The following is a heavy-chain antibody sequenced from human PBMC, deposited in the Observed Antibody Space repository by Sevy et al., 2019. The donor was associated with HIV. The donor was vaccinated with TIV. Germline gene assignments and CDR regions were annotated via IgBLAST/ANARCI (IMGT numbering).Heavy chain of an antibody. D-gene: IGHD2-21*02. Sequence: GGSLRLSCAASGFTFSSYVMHWVRQAPGKGLEWVALIWYDGTIKYYADSVKVRFTISRDNSKETLFLQMNSLTPEDTAVYYCARGGGYCGGDCYSIDYWGQGALVTVSS. J-gene: IGHJ4*02. CDR1: GFTFSSYV. CDR2: IWYDGTIK. V-gene: IGHV3-33*08. CDR3: ARGGGYCGGDCYSIDY.